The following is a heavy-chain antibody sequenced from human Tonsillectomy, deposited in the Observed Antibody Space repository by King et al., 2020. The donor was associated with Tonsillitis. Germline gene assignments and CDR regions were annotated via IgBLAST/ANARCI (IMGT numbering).Heavy chain of an antibody. J-gene: IGHJ4*02. CDR2: IYWNDDK. V-gene: IGHV2-5*01. CDR1: GVSLSTRGVG. Sequence: TLKESGPTVVKPTQALTLTCAFSGVSLSTRGVGVGWIRQPPGKAREWLALIYWNDDKRYSPSLKSRLTITRDTSKTQVVLTMTNIDPGDTAIYYCAHRPTPTLSTSAGYYDDWGQGTLVTVSS. CDR3: AHRPTPTLSTSAGYYDD.